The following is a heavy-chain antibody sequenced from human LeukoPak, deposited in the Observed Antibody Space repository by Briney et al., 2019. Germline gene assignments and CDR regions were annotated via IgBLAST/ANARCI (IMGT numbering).Heavy chain of an antibody. V-gene: IGHV1-2*06. J-gene: IGHJ6*02. Sequence: ASVKVSCKSSGYTFTGYYMHWVRQAPGQGLEWMGRINPNSGGTNYAQQFQGRVTMTRDTSISTASMALSRLRSDATAVYYRARDAQVAIFGEYYYYGMDVWGQGTTVTVSS. D-gene: IGHD3-3*01. CDR3: ARDAQVAIFGEYYYYGMDV. CDR1: GYTFTGYY. CDR2: INPNSGGT.